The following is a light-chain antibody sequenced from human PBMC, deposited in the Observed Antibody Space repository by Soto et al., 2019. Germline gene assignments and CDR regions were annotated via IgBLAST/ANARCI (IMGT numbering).Light chain of an antibody. V-gene: IGKV3-15*01. CDR1: QSVSSN. Sequence: EIVMTQSPAPLSVSPGERATLSCRASQSVSSNLAWYQKKPGQAPRLLIYGASTRATGIPARFRGSGSGTEFTLTISSLQSQDFAVYYCQQYNNWPRLTFGGGTKVEIK. J-gene: IGKJ4*01. CDR2: GAS. CDR3: QQYNNWPRLT.